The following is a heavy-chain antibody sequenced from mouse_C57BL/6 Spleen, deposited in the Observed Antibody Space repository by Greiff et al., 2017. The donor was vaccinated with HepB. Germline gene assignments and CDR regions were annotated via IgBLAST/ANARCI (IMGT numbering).Heavy chain of an antibody. Sequence: EVQLVESGGGLVKPGGSLKLSCAASGFTFSDYGMHWVRQAPEKGLEWVAYISSGSSTIYYADTVKGRFTISRDNAKNTLFLQMTSLRSEDTAMYYCARPGDYYYGSRNAMDYWGQGTSVTVSS. J-gene: IGHJ4*01. CDR1: GFTFSDYG. V-gene: IGHV5-17*01. D-gene: IGHD1-1*01. CDR2: ISSGSSTI. CDR3: ARPGDYYYGSRNAMDY.